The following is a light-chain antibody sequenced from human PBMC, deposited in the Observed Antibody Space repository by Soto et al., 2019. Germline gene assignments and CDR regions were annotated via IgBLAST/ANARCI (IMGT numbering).Light chain of an antibody. Sequence: DIQMTQSPSSLSASVGDTVTITCRASQGIIDYLAWYQQRPGKVPKLLIYAASTLQTGVPSRFSGSGAGTDFTHTISSLQPEDVGSYYCQKYDTAPQTFGQGTRVEIK. CDR2: AAS. CDR3: QKYDTAPQT. V-gene: IGKV1-27*01. CDR1: QGIIDY. J-gene: IGKJ1*01.